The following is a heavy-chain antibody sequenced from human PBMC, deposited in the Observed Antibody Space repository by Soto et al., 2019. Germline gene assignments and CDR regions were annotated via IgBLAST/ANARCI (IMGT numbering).Heavy chain of an antibody. D-gene: IGHD6-19*01. V-gene: IGHV3-13*04. CDR1: GFTFSSYD. CDR2: IGTARAT. J-gene: IGHJ4*02. Sequence: EVQLVESGGGFVQPGGSLRLSCAASGFTFSSYDMHWVRQATGKALEWVSAIGTARATYYPGSVKCRFTISRENAKNSVYLQMNSLRAGDTAVYYCARAADSGGWYDMDYWGQGTLVTVSS. CDR3: ARAADSGGWYDMDY.